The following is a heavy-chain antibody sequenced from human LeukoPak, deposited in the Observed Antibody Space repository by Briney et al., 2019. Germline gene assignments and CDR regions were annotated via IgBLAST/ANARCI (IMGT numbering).Heavy chain of an antibody. CDR1: GYTFTSYD. J-gene: IGHJ6*02. D-gene: IGHD3-10*01. Sequence: GASVKVSCKASGYTFTSYDINWVRQATGQGLEWMGWMNPNSGNTGYAQKFQGRVTMTRNTSISTAYMELSSLRSEDTAVYYCARGGRGGWFGELLSPYYYGMDVWGQGTTVTVSS. V-gene: IGHV1-8*01. CDR3: ARGGRGGWFGELLSPYYYGMDV. CDR2: MNPNSGNT.